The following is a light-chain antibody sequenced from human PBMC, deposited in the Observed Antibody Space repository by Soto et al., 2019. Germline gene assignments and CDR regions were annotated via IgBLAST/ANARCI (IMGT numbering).Light chain of an antibody. CDR2: ATS. CDR3: QQYGDWPLT. J-gene: IGKJ4*01. V-gene: IGKV3-15*01. CDR1: QSVGNN. Sequence: EIVLTQSPATLSVSPGERATLSCSASQSVGNNFAWYQQKPGPAPRLLIFATSTRATGVPARFSGSGSGTEFTLTISSLQSEDFAVYYCQQYGDWPLTFGGGAKVEIE.